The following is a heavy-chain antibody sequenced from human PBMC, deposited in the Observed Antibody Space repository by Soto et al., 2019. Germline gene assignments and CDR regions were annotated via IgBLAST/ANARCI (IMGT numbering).Heavy chain of an antibody. D-gene: IGHD2-2*01. CDR2: ISYDGSNK. J-gene: IGHJ6*02. CDR1: GFTFSSYA. CDR3: AREYQRRNTYYYYYGMDV. Sequence: GGSLRLSCAASGFTFSSYAMHWVRQAPGKGLEWVAVISYDGSNKYYADSVKGRFTISRDNSKNTLYLQMNSLRAEDTAVYYCAREYQRRNTYYYYYGMDVWGQGTTVTVSS. V-gene: IGHV3-30-3*01.